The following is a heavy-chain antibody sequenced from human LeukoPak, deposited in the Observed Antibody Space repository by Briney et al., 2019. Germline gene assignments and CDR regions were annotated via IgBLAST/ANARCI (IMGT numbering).Heavy chain of an antibody. CDR3: ARTGDTTFYYHYFDY. Sequence: SETLSLTCAVYGRSFSAHYWSWIRQTPGKGLEWIGDMNPSVGGNYNPSLRSRVAISLDTSMNQFSLRLDSVTAADTAVYFCARTGDTTFYYHYFDYWSPGALVTVSS. CDR1: GRSFSAHY. J-gene: IGHJ4*02. CDR2: MNPSVGG. D-gene: IGHD2/OR15-2a*01. V-gene: IGHV4-34*01.